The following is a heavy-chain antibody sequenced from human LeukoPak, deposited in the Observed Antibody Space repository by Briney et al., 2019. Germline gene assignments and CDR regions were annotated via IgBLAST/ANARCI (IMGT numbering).Heavy chain of an antibody. CDR1: VYTFTSYY. CDR3: ARPLRRDDLFDY. CDR2: INPSGGST. Sequence: GASVTVSFKSSVYTFTSYYMHWVRQAPGQGRGWMGIINPSGGSTSYAQNFQGRVPMTRDTSTSTVYMELSSLSSEDTAVYYCARPLRRDDLFDYWGQATLVTVSS. V-gene: IGHV1-46*01. D-gene: IGHD5-24*01. J-gene: IGHJ4*02.